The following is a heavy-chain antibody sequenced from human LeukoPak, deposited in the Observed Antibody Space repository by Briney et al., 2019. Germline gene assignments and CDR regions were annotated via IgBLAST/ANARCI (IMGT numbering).Heavy chain of an antibody. J-gene: IGHJ4*02. Sequence: GSSVKVSCKASGGTFSSYAISWVRQAPGQGLEWMGRIIPILGIVNYAQEFQGRVTITADKSTSTAYMELSSLRSEDTAVYYCARDAPGGYYGSGTSVYWGQGTLVTVSS. CDR2: IIPILGIV. V-gene: IGHV1-69*04. CDR1: GGTFSSYA. CDR3: ARDAPGGYYGSGTSVY. D-gene: IGHD3-10*01.